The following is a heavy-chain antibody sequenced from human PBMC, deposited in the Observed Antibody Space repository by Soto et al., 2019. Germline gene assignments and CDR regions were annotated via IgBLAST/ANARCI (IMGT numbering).Heavy chain of an antibody. Sequence: VQLMQSGAEVKQPGSSVNVSCKASGGTFSSHSINWVRQAPGQGLEWMGGIITLFGTANYAQNFQGRVTITADQSTSTAYMELNSMRSDDTAVYYCAREVGYGDFSAALLDWGQGTLVTVSS. CDR1: GGTFSSHS. CDR2: IITLFGTA. V-gene: IGHV1-69*01. CDR3: AREVGYGDFSAALLD. D-gene: IGHD4-17*01. J-gene: IGHJ4*02.